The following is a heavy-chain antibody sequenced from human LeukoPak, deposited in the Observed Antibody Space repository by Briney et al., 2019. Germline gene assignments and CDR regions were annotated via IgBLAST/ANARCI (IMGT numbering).Heavy chain of an antibody. CDR2: INPNSGGA. V-gene: IGHV1-2*06. Sequence: ASVKVSCKASGYPFINYYIHWVRQAPGQGLEWMGRINPNSGGANYAQMSRGRVIMTADTSINTAYMELTWLTSADTALYYCATGRSNSGYYHFDFWGRGTLVTVSS. D-gene: IGHD3-22*01. CDR1: GYPFINYY. CDR3: ATGRSNSGYYHFDF. J-gene: IGHJ4*02.